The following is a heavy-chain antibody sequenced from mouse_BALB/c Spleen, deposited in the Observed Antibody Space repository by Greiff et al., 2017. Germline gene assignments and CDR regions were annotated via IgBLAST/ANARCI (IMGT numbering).Heavy chain of an antibody. CDR1: GYTFTSYW. J-gene: IGHJ4*01. CDR2: IYPGNSDT. V-gene: IGHV1-5*01. Sequence: EVQLQQSGTVLARPGASVKMSCKASGYTFTSYWMHWVKQRPGQGLEWIGAIYPGNSDTSYNQKFKGKAKLTAVTSTSTAYMELSSLTNEDSAVYYCTRRWLLRDYAMDYWGQGTSVTVSS. D-gene: IGHD2-3*01. CDR3: TRRWLLRDYAMDY.